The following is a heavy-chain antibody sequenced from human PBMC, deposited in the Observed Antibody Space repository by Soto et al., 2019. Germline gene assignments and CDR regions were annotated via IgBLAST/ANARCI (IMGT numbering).Heavy chain of an antibody. CDR1: GFSFIKYA. Sequence: EVQLLESGGGLVQPGGYLRLACAASGFSFIKYAMSWVRQAPGKGLEWVPGLSGSGGSTSSADSVKGRFAISRDNSRNTLYLQMNSLRDGDTAIYYCARGFSAGKGSPPDYWGQGTLVTVSS. D-gene: IGHD3-10*01. CDR3: ARGFSAGKGSPPDY. CDR2: LSGSGGST. J-gene: IGHJ4*02. V-gene: IGHV3-23*01.